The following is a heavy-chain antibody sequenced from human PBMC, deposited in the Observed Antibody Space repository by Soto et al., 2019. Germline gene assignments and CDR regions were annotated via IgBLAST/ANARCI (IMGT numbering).Heavy chain of an antibody. CDR2: IYYSGST. J-gene: IGHJ4*02. Sequence: SETLSLTCTVSGGSISSYYWSWIRQPPGKGLEWIGYIYYSGSTNYNPSLKSRVTISVDTSKNQFSLKLSSVTAADTAVYYCARVREGCTNGVCYRNFDYWGQGTLVTVSS. V-gene: IGHV4-59*01. CDR1: GGSISSYY. D-gene: IGHD2-8*01. CDR3: ARVREGCTNGVCYRNFDY.